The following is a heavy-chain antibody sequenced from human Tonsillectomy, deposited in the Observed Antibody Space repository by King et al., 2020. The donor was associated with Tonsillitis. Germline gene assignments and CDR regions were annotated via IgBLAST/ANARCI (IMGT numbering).Heavy chain of an antibody. D-gene: IGHD3-22*01. J-gene: IGHJ4*02. Sequence: VQLVESGAEVKKPGASVKVSCKASGYTFTSYYMHWVRQAPGQGLEWMGIINPSGGSTSYALKFQGRVTMTRDTSTSTVYMELSSLRSEDTAVYYCARDPYYYDSSGYYAKYYFDYWGQGTLVTVSS. CDR1: GYTFTSYY. V-gene: IGHV1-46*01. CDR2: INPSGGST. CDR3: ARDPYYYDSSGYYAKYYFDY.